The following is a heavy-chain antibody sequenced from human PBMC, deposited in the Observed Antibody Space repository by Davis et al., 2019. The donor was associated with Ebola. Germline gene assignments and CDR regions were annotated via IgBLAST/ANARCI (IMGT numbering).Heavy chain of an antibody. CDR2: INAGNGNT. J-gene: IGHJ6*02. D-gene: IGHD3-3*01. V-gene: IGHV1-3*01. CDR3: AREGYDFWSDYPYYGMDV. CDR1: GYTFTSYA. Sequence: ASVKVSCKASGYTFTSYAMHWVRQAPGQRLEWMGWINAGNGNTKYSQKFQGRVTITRDTSASTAYMELSSLRSEDTAVYYCAREGYDFWSDYPYYGMDVWGQGTTVTVSS.